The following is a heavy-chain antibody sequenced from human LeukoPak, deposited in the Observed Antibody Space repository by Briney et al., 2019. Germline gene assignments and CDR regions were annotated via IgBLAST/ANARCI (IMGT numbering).Heavy chain of an antibody. J-gene: IGHJ3*02. D-gene: IGHD3-10*01. Sequence: ASETLSLTCTVSGGSMSSYYWSWIRQPPGKGLEWVGYIYYSGTTSYNPSLKSRVTISVDTSKNQFSLNLSSVTAADTAVYYCARDGITMVRGVKYDAFDIWGQGTMVTVSS. CDR2: IYYSGTT. V-gene: IGHV4-59*12. CDR3: ARDGITMVRGVKYDAFDI. CDR1: GGSMSSYY.